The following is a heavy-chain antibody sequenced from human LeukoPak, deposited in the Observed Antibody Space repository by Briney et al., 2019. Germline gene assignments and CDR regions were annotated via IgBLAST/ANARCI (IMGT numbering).Heavy chain of an antibody. Sequence: GGSLRLSCAASGFTFSSYEMNWVRQAPGKGLEWASYISSSGSTVYYADSVKGRFTISRDNAKNSLYLQMNSLRAEDTAVYYCARGGPGYSLDYWGQGTLVTVSS. J-gene: IGHJ4*02. CDR1: GFTFSSYE. D-gene: IGHD5-18*01. CDR3: ARGGPGYSLDY. CDR2: ISSSGSTV. V-gene: IGHV3-48*03.